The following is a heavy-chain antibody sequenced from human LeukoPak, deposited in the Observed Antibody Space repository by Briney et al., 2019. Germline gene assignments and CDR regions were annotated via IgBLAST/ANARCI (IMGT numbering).Heavy chain of an antibody. V-gene: IGHV3-23*01. Sequence: GGSLRLSCAASGFTFSSSAMSWVRQAPGKGLEWVSTISGSGGSTYYADSVKGRFTISRDNSKNTLYLQMNSLRVEDTAVYYCAKRTVVAVVGSFDYWGQGTLVTVSS. CDR2: ISGSGGST. J-gene: IGHJ4*02. CDR1: GFTFSSSA. CDR3: AKRTVVAVVGSFDY. D-gene: IGHD6-19*01.